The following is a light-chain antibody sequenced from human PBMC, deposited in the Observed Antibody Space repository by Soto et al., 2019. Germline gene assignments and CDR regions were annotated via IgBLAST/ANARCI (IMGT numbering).Light chain of an antibody. V-gene: IGKV3-20*01. J-gene: IGKJ2*01. CDR1: QSVDSSY. Sequence: EIVLTQSPGTLSLSPGERATLSCRASQSVDSSYTAWYQQKPGQAPRHLIYGASNRATGIPDRFSGTGSGTDFTLTISRLEPEDFAVYYCQQYGTSPPLYTFGQGTKLEI. CDR3: QQYGTSPPLYT. CDR2: GAS.